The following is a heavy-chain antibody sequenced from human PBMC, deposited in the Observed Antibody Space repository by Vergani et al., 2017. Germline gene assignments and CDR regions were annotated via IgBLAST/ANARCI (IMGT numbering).Heavy chain of an antibody. CDR3: ASGGGGDSSYEVDSSCWKLFDY. CDR1: GGSISSSSYY. V-gene: IGHV4-39*07. J-gene: IGHJ4*02. Sequence: QLQLQESGPGLVKPSETLSLTCTVSGGSISSSSYYWGWIRQPPGKGLEWIGSIYYSGSTYYNPSLKSRVTISVDTSKNQFSLKLSSVTAADAAVYYCASGGGGDSSYEVDSSCWKLFDYWGQGTLVTVSS. D-gene: IGHD6-19*01. CDR2: IYYSGST.